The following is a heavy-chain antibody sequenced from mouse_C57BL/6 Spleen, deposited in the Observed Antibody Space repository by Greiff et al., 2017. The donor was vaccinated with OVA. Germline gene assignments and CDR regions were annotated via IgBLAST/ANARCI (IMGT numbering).Heavy chain of an antibody. J-gene: IGHJ2*01. V-gene: IGHV1-26*01. CDR3: ARRDFSDY. Sequence: VQLQQSGPELVKPGASVKISCKASGYTFTDYYMNWVKQSHGKSLEWIGDINPNNGGTSYNQKFKGKATLTVDKSSSTAYMELRSLTSEDSAVYYCARRDFSDYWGQGTTLTVSS. CDR1: GYTFTDYY. CDR2: INPNNGGT.